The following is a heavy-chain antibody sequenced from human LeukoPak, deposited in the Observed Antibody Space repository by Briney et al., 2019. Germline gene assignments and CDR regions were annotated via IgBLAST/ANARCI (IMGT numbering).Heavy chain of an antibody. CDR2: IYTSGST. CDR1: GGSISSGSYY. Sequence: SETLSLTCTVSGGSISSGSYYWSWIRQPAGKGLEWNGRIYTSGSTNYNPSLKSRVTISVDTSKNQFSLKLSSVTAADTAVYYCARGVVIGAFDIWGQGTMVTVSS. CDR3: ARGVVIGAFDI. V-gene: IGHV4-61*02. J-gene: IGHJ3*02. D-gene: IGHD3-3*01.